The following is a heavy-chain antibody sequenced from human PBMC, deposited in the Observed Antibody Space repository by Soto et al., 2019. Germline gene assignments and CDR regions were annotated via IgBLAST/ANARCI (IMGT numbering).Heavy chain of an antibody. CDR2: MNPNSGNT. CDR3: ARGQLAAAGRGVDY. Sequence: QVQLVQSGAEVKKPGASVKVSCKASGYTFTSYDINWVRQATGQGLEWMGWMNPNSGNTGYAQKFQGRVTMPRNTSISTAYMELSSLRSEDTAVYYCARGQLAAAGRGVDYWGQGTLVTVSS. J-gene: IGHJ4*02. D-gene: IGHD6-13*01. CDR1: GYTFTSYD. V-gene: IGHV1-8*01.